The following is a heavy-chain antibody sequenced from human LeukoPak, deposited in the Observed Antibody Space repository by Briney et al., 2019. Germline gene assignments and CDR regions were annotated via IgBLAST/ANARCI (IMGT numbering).Heavy chain of an antibody. CDR1: GFPFSSYS. CDR2: IKPDGTTK. D-gene: IGHD6-13*01. J-gene: IGHJ4*02. CDR3: ARSIPYGTTWYGRSDY. Sequence: GGSRRLSCAASGFPFSSYSMTWVRQAPGRGLEWVANIKPDGTTKFYVDSVKGRFTISRDNALNSLYLQMNSLRAEDTAIYYCARSIPYGTTWYGRSDYWGQGTLVTVSS. V-gene: IGHV3-7*03.